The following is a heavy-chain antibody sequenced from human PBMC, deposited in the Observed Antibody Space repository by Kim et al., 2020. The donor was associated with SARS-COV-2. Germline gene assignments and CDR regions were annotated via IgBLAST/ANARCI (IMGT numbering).Heavy chain of an antibody. V-gene: IGHV3-48*03. J-gene: IGHJ6*02. CDR1: GFTFSSYE. CDR3: ARDAVITIFGVVFKVDGMDV. CDR2: ISSSGSTI. Sequence: GGSLRLSCAASGFTFSSYEMNWVRQAPGKGLEWVSYISSSGSTIYYADSVKGRFTISRDNAKNSLYLQMNSLRAEDTAVYYCARDAVITIFGVVFKVDGMDVWGQGATVTVSS. D-gene: IGHD3-3*01.